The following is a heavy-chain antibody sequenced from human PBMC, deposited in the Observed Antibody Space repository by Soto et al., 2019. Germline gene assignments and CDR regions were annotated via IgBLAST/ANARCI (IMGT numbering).Heavy chain of an antibody. D-gene: IGHD3-3*01. Sequence: SETLSLTCAVSGGSISSGGYSWSWIRQPPGKGLEWIGYIYHSGSTYYNPSLKSRVTISVDRSKNQFSLKLSSVTAADTAVYYCARAISYYDVYGMDVWGQGATVTVSS. CDR2: IYHSGST. CDR1: GGSISSGGYS. J-gene: IGHJ6*02. CDR3: ARAISYYDVYGMDV. V-gene: IGHV4-30-2*01.